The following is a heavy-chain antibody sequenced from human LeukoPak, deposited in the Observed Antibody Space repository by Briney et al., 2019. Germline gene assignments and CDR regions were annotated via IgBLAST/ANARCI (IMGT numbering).Heavy chain of an antibody. V-gene: IGHV1-2*02. Sequence: GASVKVSCKASGYTFTGYYMHWVRQAPGQGLERMGWINPNSGGTNYAQKFQGRGTMTRDTSTSTVYMDLSSLRSEDTAVYYCARPYNWNDGGYFQHWGQGTLVIVSS. J-gene: IGHJ1*01. CDR2: INPNSGGT. D-gene: IGHD1-1*01. CDR3: ARPYNWNDGGYFQH. CDR1: GYTFTGYY.